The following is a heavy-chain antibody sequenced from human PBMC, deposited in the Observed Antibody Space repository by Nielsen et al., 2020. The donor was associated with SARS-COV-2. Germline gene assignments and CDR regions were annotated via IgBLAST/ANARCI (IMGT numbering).Heavy chain of an antibody. D-gene: IGHD2-8*02. CDR3: VRGGGVVDF. CDR2: VSSDGDTT. CDR1: GFTFSIYA. J-gene: IGHJ4*02. Sequence: GGSLRLSCSASGFTFSIYAMNWVRQAPGKGLEYVSAVSSDGDTTYYADSVRGRFTISRDNSRNTLYLQMSSLRTEDTAVYYCVRGGGVVDFWGQGTLVTVSP. V-gene: IGHV3-64D*06.